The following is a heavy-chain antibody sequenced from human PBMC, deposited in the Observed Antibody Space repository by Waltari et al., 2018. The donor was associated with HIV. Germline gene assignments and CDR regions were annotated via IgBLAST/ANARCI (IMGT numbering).Heavy chain of an antibody. V-gene: IGHV4-61*02. CDR2: VHTSGRS. Sequence: QVQLQESGPGLVKPSQTLSLTCSVSGASITSGSYFWTWIRQSAGKRLEWIGRVHTSGRSNFTPSLNSRVAISIDPSKNHFSLSLTSVTVADTAVYYCARDTRIVTAGYYLFDRRGQGTLVTVSS. J-gene: IGHJ4*02. CDR3: ARDTRIVTAGYYLFDR. D-gene: IGHD3-22*01. CDR1: GASITSGSYF.